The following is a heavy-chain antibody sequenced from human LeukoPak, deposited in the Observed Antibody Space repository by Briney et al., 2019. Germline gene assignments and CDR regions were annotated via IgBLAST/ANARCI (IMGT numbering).Heavy chain of an antibody. CDR1: GFTMSNYW. V-gene: IGHV3-74*01. J-gene: IGHJ3*01. CDR3: ARDRGLPDAFDL. CDR2: STRDGTNT. D-gene: IGHD2-21*02. Sequence: GGSLRLSCAXSGFTMSNYWMYWVRHVPGKGLVWVSRSTRDGTNTAYADSVKGRFTVSRDNAKNTLHLEMNSLRVDDTAVYYCARDRGLPDAFDLWGQGTLVTVSA.